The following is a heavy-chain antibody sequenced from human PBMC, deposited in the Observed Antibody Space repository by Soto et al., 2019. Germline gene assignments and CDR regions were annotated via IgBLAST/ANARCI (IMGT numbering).Heavy chain of an antibody. D-gene: IGHD2-2*01. CDR2: IIPIFGIP. J-gene: IGHJ6*02. V-gene: IGHV1-69*08. Sequence: QVQLVQSGAEVKKPGSSVKVSCKASGGTFSRYSITWVRQAPGHGLEWIGRIIPIFGIPTYARKIQARVTITADESTSTDYMELSSLRSDDTAVYYCAREDRDRETGLVPAAIDGMDVWGQGTTVTVSS. CDR1: GGTFSRYS. CDR3: AREDRDRETGLVPAAIDGMDV.